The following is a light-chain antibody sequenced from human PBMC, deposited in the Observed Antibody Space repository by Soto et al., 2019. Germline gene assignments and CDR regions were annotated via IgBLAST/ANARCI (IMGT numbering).Light chain of an antibody. J-gene: IGKJ2*01. Sequence: DIVLTQTPLSSPVTLGQPASISCRSSQSLLHSDGETYLSWLQQRPGQPPRLLIYKVSNRFSGVPDSFSGRGAGTDFTLDISRVEAEDVGISYCMQATEYPPSTFGQGNKLEIK. CDR2: KVS. CDR1: QSLLHSDGETY. V-gene: IGKV2-24*01. CDR3: MQATEYPPST.